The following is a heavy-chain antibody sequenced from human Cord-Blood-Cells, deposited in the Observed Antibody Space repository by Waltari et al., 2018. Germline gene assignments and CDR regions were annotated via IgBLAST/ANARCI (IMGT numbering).Heavy chain of an antibody. V-gene: IGHV1-69-2*01. CDR1: GYPFTDYY. CDR2: VDPEDGET. D-gene: IGHD6-6*01. J-gene: IGHJ5*02. CDR3: ATGIAARPYNWFDP. Sequence: EVPPVQSGAEAKKPGATAKISCKVSGYPFTDYYTPRVQQAPGKGLEWMGPVDPEDGETIYAEKFQGRVTITADTSTDTAYMELSSLRSEDTAVYYCATGIAARPYNWFDPWGQGTLVTVSS.